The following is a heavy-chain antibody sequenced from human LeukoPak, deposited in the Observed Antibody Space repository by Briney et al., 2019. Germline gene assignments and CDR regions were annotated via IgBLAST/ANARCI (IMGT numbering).Heavy chain of an antibody. D-gene: IGHD5-12*01. V-gene: IGHV1-24*01. J-gene: IGHJ3*02. CDR2: FDHEDGET. CDR1: GFTFSSYS. CDR3: ATEKHVDIVATGEAFDI. Sequence: PGGSLRLSCAASGFTFSSYSMNWVRQAPGKGLEWMGGFDHEDGETVYAQKFQGRVTMSEDTSTDTAFMELSSLRSEDTAVYYCATEKHVDIVATGEAFDIWGQGTMVTVSS.